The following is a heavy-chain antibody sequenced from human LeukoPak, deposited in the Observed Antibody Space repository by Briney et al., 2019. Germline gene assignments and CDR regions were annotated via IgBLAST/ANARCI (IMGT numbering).Heavy chain of an antibody. J-gene: IGHJ1*01. CDR2: ISYDGNNK. CDR3: ARDLNGLGAPLFFQH. D-gene: IGHD2-8*01. Sequence: GGALRLSCAAAGLTFSTYPMHWVRQAPGKGLEWVAVISYDGNNKYYADSVKGRFTISRDDSKNTLYLQMDSLRTEDTAVYFCARDLNGLGAPLFFQHWGQGTLVTVSS. CDR1: GLTFSTYP. V-gene: IGHV3-30*04.